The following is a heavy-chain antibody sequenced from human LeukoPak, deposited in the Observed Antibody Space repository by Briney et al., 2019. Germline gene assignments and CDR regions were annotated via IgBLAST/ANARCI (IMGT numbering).Heavy chain of an antibody. Sequence: PGGSLRLSCAASGFTFSSYAMTWVRQAPGKGLEWVATVSGSGGTTYYADSVRGRFTISRDNSKNTLFLQMSSLGAEDTAVYFCAKLTGASPRNYLDYWGQGTLVTVSS. V-gene: IGHV3-23*01. J-gene: IGHJ4*02. D-gene: IGHD4/OR15-4a*01. CDR1: GFTFSSYA. CDR3: AKLTGASPRNYLDY. CDR2: VSGSGGTT.